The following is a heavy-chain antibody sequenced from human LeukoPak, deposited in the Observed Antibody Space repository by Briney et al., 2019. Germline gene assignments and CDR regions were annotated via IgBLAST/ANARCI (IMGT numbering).Heavy chain of an antibody. CDR3: ARESRVVLGDGYHLDS. CDR2: LYIGRDT. CDR1: DVTITNYY. D-gene: IGHD2-15*01. Sequence: SETLSLTCTVSDVTITNYYWTWIRQPAGKGLEWIGRLYIGRDTDYNPSLRSRVTTSADTSNSQFSLRLTSVTAADTATYYCARESRVVLGDGYHLDSWGPGTLITVSS. V-gene: IGHV4-4*07. J-gene: IGHJ4*02.